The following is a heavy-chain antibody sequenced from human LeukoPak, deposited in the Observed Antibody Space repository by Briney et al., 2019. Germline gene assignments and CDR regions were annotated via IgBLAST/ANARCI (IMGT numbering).Heavy chain of an antibody. CDR3: ARDLYSGYDSHYFDY. D-gene: IGHD5-12*01. CDR1: GFTFSSYA. CDR2: ISGSGGST. V-gene: IGHV3-23*01. Sequence: GGSLRLSCAASGFTFSSYAMSWVRQAPGKGLEWVSAISGSGGSTYYADSVKGRFTISRDNSKNTLYLQMNSLRAEDTAVYYCARDLYSGYDSHYFDYWGQGTLVTVSS. J-gene: IGHJ4*02.